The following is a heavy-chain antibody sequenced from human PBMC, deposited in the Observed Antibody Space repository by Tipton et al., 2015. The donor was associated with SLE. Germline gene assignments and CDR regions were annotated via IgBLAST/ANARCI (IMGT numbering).Heavy chain of an antibody. CDR2: ISSSSSYI. J-gene: IGHJ4*02. CDR3: AGKGDSGYPKPIDY. Sequence: SLRLSCAASGFTFSSYSMNWVRQAPGKGLEWVSSISSSSSYIYYADSVKGRFTISSDNAKNSLYLQMNSLRAEDTAVYYCAGKGDSGYPKPIDYWGQGTLVTVSS. D-gene: IGHD5-12*01. CDR1: GFTFSSYS. V-gene: IGHV3-21*01.